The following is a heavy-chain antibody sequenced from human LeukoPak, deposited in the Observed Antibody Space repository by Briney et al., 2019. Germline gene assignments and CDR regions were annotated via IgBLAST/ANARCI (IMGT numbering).Heavy chain of an antibody. CDR3: ARVGRGREILPDY. D-gene: IGHD1-26*01. V-gene: IGHV3-74*01. J-gene: IGHJ4*02. CDR1: GFTFSSYW. Sequence: GGSLRLSCAASGFTFSSYWMHWVRQAPGKGLVWVSHINSDGSSTNYADSVKGRFTISRDNAKNTLYLHMNSLRAEDTAVYYCARVGRGREILPDYWGQGTLVTVSS. CDR2: INSDGSST.